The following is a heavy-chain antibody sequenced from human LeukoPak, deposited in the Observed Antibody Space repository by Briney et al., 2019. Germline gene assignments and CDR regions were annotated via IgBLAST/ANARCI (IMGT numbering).Heavy chain of an antibody. CDR3: AKDEDPYGPKTFDY. Sequence: PGGSLRLSCAASGFTFSSYAMSWVRQAPGKGLEWVSAISGSGGSTYYADSVKGRFTISRDSSKNTLYLQMNSLRAEDTAVHYCAKDEDPYGPKTFDYWGQGTLVTVSS. CDR2: ISGSGGST. D-gene: IGHD2-21*01. V-gene: IGHV3-23*01. J-gene: IGHJ4*02. CDR1: GFTFSSYA.